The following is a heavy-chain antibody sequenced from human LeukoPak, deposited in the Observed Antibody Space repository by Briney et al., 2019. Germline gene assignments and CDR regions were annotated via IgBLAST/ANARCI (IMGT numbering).Heavy chain of an antibody. V-gene: IGHV3-30*04. Sequence: PGGSLRLSCAASGFTFSSYAMHWVRQPPGKGLEWVAVISYDGSNKYYADSVKGRFTISRDNSKNTLYLQMNSLRAEDTAVYYCARDRGDAFDYWGQGPLVTVSS. D-gene: IGHD5-24*01. CDR3: ARDRGDAFDY. CDR1: GFTFSSYA. CDR2: ISYDGSNK. J-gene: IGHJ4*02.